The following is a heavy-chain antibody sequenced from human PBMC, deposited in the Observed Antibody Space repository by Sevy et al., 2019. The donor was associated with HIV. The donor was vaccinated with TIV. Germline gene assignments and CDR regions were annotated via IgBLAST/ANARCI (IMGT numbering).Heavy chain of an antibody. D-gene: IGHD6-19*01. Sequence: GGSLRLSCVASGINFKTYKINWVRQTPGKGLEWVSSISFSGNYIYYADFGKGRFTISRDNARNSLYLQMISLTAEDTAVYYCATSSGWALDYWGQGTLVTVSS. CDR3: ATSSGWALDY. V-gene: IGHV3-21*01. CDR2: ISFSGNYI. J-gene: IGHJ4*02. CDR1: GINFKTYK.